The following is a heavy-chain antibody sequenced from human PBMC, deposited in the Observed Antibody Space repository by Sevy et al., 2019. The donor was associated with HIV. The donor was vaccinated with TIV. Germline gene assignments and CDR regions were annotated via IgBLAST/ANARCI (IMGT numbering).Heavy chain of an antibody. CDR1: GFTFSNAW. Sequence: GGSLRLSCAASGFTFSNAWMSWVRQAPGKGLEWVGRIKSKTDGGTTDYAAPVKGRFTISREDSKNTLYLQMNSLKTEDTAVYYCTTRPTGDSSSWHRGYQAANWFDPWGQGTLVTVSS. V-gene: IGHV3-15*01. D-gene: IGHD6-13*01. CDR2: IKSKTDGGTT. CDR3: TTRPTGDSSSWHRGYQAANWFDP. J-gene: IGHJ5*02.